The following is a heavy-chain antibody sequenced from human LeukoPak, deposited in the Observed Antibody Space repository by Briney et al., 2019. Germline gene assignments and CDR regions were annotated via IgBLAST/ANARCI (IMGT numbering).Heavy chain of an antibody. V-gene: IGHV3-33*06. CDR2: IWYDGSNS. J-gene: IGHJ6*03. CDR1: GFSFSSYG. CDR3: AKATSRGVVPSSMDV. Sequence: QAGRSLRLSCAASGFSFSSYGMHWVRQAPDKGLEWVAVIWYDGSNSYYADSVKGRFTISRVNSRTTVSLQMNSLRVEDTAIYFCAKATSRGVVPSSMDVWGKGTTVTVSS. D-gene: IGHD3-10*01.